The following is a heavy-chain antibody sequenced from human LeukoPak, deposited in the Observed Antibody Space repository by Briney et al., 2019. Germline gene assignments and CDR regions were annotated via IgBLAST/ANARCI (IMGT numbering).Heavy chain of an antibody. V-gene: IGHV3-21*01. CDR1: GFTFSSYN. CDR2: ISSSSSYI. D-gene: IGHD1-26*01. CDR3: ARDLSVGAKPDLGFDY. J-gene: IGHJ4*02. Sequence: TGGSLRLSCAAYGFTFSSYNMNWVRQAPGKGLEWVSSISSSSSYIYYADSVKGRFTISRDNAKNSLYLQMISLRAEDTAVYYCARDLSVGAKPDLGFDYWGQGTLVTVSS.